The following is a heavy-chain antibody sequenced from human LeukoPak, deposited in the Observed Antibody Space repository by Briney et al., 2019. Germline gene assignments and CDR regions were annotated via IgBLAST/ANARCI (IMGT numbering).Heavy chain of an antibody. J-gene: IGHJ4*02. D-gene: IGHD3-10*01. CDR1: GGSISSYY. V-gene: IGHV4-59*01. CDR2: IYYSGST. Sequence: SETLSLTCTVSGGSISSYYWSWIRQPPGRGLEWIGYIYYSGSTNYTPSLKSRITISVDTSRNQFSLKLNSVTAADTAVYYCARSGRGSSAGFDYWGQGTLVTVSS. CDR3: ARSGRGSSAGFDY.